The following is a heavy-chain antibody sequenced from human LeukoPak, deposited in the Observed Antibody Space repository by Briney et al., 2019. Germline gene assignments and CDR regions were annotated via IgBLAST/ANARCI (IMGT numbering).Heavy chain of an antibody. CDR1: GGSISSYY. Sequence: PSETLSLTCTVSGGSISSYYWSWTRQPPGKGLEWIGYIYYSGSTNYNPSLKSRVTISVDTSKNQFSLKLSSVTAADTAVYYCARGGGDYVRYFDYWGQGTLVTVSS. J-gene: IGHJ4*02. V-gene: IGHV4-59*01. CDR2: IYYSGST. D-gene: IGHD4-17*01. CDR3: ARGGGDYVRYFDY.